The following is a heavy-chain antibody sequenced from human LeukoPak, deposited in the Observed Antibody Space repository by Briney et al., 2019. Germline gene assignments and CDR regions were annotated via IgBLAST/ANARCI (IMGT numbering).Heavy chain of an antibody. CDR1: GYTFTSYY. CDR2: INPSGGST. Sequence: ASVKVSCKASGYTFTSYYMHWVRQAPGQGLEWMGIINPSGGSTSYAQKFQGRVTMTRDTSTSTVYMELSSLRSGDTAVYYCARDTGELLPFDYWGQGTLVTVSS. CDR3: ARDTGELLPFDY. D-gene: IGHD1-26*01. J-gene: IGHJ4*02. V-gene: IGHV1-46*01.